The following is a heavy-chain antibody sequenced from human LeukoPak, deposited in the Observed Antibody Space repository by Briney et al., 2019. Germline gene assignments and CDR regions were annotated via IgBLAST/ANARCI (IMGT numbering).Heavy chain of an antibody. V-gene: IGHV3-30-3*01. Sequence: PGGSLRLSCAASGFTFSSYAMHWVRQAPGKGLEWVAVISYDGSNKYYADSVKGRFTISRDNSKNTLYLQMNSLRAEDTAVYYCARDRRRGAAAEYYFDYWGQGTLVTVSS. D-gene: IGHD6-13*01. CDR1: GFTFSSYA. J-gene: IGHJ4*02. CDR2: ISYDGSNK. CDR3: ARDRRRGAAAEYYFDY.